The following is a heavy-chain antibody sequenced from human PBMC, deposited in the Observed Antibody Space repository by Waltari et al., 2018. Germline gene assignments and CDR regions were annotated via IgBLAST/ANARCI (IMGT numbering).Heavy chain of an antibody. V-gene: IGHV3-30*18. D-gene: IGHD2-15*01. Sequence: QVQLVESGGGVVQPGRSLRLSCAASGFTFSSYGMHWVRQAPGKGLEWVSVISYDGSNKYYADSVKGRLTISRDNSKNTLYLQMNSLRAEDTAVYYCAKDLHCSGGSCYSSWGQGTLVTVSS. CDR2: ISYDGSNK. CDR1: GFTFSSYG. CDR3: AKDLHCSGGSCYSS. J-gene: IGHJ4*02.